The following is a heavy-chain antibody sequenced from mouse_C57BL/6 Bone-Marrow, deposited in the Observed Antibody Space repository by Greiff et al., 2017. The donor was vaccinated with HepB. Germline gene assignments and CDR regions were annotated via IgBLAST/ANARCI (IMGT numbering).Heavy chain of an antibody. D-gene: IGHD2-4*01. V-gene: IGHV5-9-1*02. CDR3: TRAMITNWYVDV. Sequence: EVQLVESGEGLVKPGGSLKLSCAASGFTFSSYAMSWVRQTPEKRLEWVAYISSGGDYIYYADTVKGRFTISRDNARNTLYLQMSSLKSEDTAMYYCTRAMITNWYVDVWGTGTTVTVSS. J-gene: IGHJ1*03. CDR2: ISSGGDYI. CDR1: GFTFSSYA.